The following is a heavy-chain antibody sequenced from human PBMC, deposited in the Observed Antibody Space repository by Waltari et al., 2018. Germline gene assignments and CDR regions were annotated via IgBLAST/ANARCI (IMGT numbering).Heavy chain of an antibody. D-gene: IGHD3-22*01. J-gene: IGHJ4*02. Sequence: EVQLVESGGGLVQPGGSLRLSCAASGFTFSDYGMHWVGQGPGKGLVWCSRIVRDGVTTNYADSVKVLFTISRDNAKNTLYLQINSLRAEDTAVYFCASGYYYSVFDSWGQGTLVTVSS. CDR1: GFTFSDYG. CDR3: ASGYYYSVFDS. CDR2: IVRDGVTT. V-gene: IGHV3-74*01.